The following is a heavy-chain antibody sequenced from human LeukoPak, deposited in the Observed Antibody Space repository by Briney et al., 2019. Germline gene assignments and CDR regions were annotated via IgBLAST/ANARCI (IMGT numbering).Heavy chain of an antibody. J-gene: IGHJ4*02. Sequence: PGGSLRLSCAASGFTFSSYWMSWVRQAPGKGLEWVANINEDGSNKWHLGSVKGRFTVSRDNARNSLYLQMNSPRAEDTAVYYCTRVIVAVPGYFDYFDFWGQGALVTVSS. V-gene: IGHV3-7*01. CDR3: TRVIVAVPGYFDYFDF. CDR2: INEDGSNK. D-gene: IGHD6-19*01. CDR1: GFTFSSYW.